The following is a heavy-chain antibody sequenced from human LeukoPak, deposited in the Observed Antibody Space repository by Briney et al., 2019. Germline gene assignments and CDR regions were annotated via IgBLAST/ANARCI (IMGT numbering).Heavy chain of an antibody. Sequence: QPGGSLRLSCTASGFNVNSNYMSWVRQAPGKGLEWVSVIFGGGSTYYADSVKGRFTISRDNSKNTLYLQMNSLRGEDTAVYYCARDHSALASYPNPWGQGTLVTVSS. CDR1: GFNVNSNY. CDR2: IFGGGST. CDR3: ARDHSALASYPNP. J-gene: IGHJ5*02. V-gene: IGHV3-66*01. D-gene: IGHD3-10*01.